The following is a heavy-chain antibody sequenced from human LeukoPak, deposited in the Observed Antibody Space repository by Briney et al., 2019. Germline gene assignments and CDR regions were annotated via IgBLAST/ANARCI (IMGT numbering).Heavy chain of an antibody. J-gene: IGHJ6*03. CDR3: ARVDVFGVVSSDYYYYYMDV. CDR2: IYHSGST. D-gene: IGHD3-3*01. V-gene: IGHV4-30-2*01. CDR1: GGSISSGGYS. Sequence: TPSQTLSLTCAVSGGSISSGGYSWSWIRQPPGKGLEWIGYIYHSGSTYYNPSLKSRVTISVDRSKNQFSLKLSSVTAADTAVYYCARVDVFGVVSSDYYYYYMDVWGKGTTVTVSS.